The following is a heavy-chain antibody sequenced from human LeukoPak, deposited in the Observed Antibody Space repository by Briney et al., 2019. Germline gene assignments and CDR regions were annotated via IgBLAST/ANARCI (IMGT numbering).Heavy chain of an antibody. CDR3: TGTKTAMVFDY. J-gene: IGHJ4*02. V-gene: IGHV4-30-2*01. Sequence: PSQTLSLTCAVSGGSISSGGYSWSWIRQPPGKGLEWIGYIYHSGSTYYNPSLKSRVTISVDRSKNQFSLKLSSVTAADTAVYYCTGTKTAMVFDYWGQGTLVTVSS. D-gene: IGHD5-18*01. CDR1: GGSISSGGYS. CDR2: IYHSGST.